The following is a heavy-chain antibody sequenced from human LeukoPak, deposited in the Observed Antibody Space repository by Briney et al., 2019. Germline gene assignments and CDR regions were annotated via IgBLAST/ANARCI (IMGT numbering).Heavy chain of an antibody. Sequence: ASVKVSCKASGYTFTNYGISWVRQAPGQGLEWMGIINPSGGSTSYAQKFQGRVTMTRDTSTSTVYMELSSLRSEDTAVYYCARSIVGATGWGQGTLVTVSS. CDR3: ARSIVGATG. CDR1: GYTFTNYG. CDR2: INPSGGST. V-gene: IGHV1-46*01. D-gene: IGHD1-26*01. J-gene: IGHJ4*02.